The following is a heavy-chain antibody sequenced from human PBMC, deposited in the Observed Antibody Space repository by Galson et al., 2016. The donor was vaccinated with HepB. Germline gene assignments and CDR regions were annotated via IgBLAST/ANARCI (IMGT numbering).Heavy chain of an antibody. J-gene: IGHJ4*02. CDR2: VSTYNGQT. CDR1: GYTFTTYG. CDR3: ARDALLQTPRGMIDY. Sequence: SVKVSCKASGYTFTTYGVTWVRQAPGQGLEWVGWVSTYNGQTKYTQNFQGSVSLSADTSTSTVHMELRNLRSDDTDVYYCARDALLQTPRGMIDYWGQGTLVTVSS. D-gene: IGHD2-15*01. V-gene: IGHV1-18*01.